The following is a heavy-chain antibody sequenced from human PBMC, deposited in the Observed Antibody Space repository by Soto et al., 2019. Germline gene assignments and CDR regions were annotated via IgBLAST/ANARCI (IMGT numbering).Heavy chain of an antibody. CDR3: ASESDIVLVPAAICRYRWFDP. Sequence: QVQLVQSGAEVKKPGSSVKVSCKASGGTFSSYAISWVRQAPGQGLEWMGGIIPIFGTANYAQKFQGRVTITADESTSTAYMELSSLRSEDTAVYYCASESDIVLVPAAICRYRWFDPWGQGTLVTVSS. D-gene: IGHD2-2*01. CDR2: IIPIFGTA. J-gene: IGHJ5*02. V-gene: IGHV1-69*12. CDR1: GGTFSSYA.